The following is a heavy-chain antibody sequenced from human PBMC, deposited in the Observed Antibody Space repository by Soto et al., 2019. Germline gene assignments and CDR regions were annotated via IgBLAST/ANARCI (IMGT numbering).Heavy chain of an antibody. V-gene: IGHV3-48*03. CDR1: GFLFRNYE. J-gene: IGHJ4*02. CDR3: VSQPHRARPFDS. CDR2: ISTTGGHV. Sequence: EVRLVESGGDLVKSGGSLRLSCVGSGFLFRNYEMNWVRQAPGKGLEWLAHISTTGGHVSESDSVKGRFTISRDNTKQTLYLQMNRLGTEDTGVYYCVSQPHRARPFDSWGQGPLVNVSS.